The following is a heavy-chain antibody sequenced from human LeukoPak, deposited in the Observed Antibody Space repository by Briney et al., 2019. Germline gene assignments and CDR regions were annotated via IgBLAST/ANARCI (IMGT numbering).Heavy chain of an antibody. CDR2: MNPNSGNT. V-gene: IGHV1-8*03. D-gene: IGHD3-3*01. CDR1: GYTFTSYD. Sequence: ASVKVSCKASGYTFTSYDINWVRQATGQGLEWMGWMNPNSGNTGYAQKFQGRVTITRNTSISTAYMELSSLRSEDTAVYYCARGRSLRFLEWLPDPPYYFDYWGQGTLVTVSS. J-gene: IGHJ4*02. CDR3: ARGRSLRFLEWLPDPPYYFDY.